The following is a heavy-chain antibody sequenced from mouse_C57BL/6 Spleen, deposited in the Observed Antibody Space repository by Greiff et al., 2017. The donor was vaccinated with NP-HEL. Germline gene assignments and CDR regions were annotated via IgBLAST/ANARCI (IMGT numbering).Heavy chain of an antibody. V-gene: IGHV10-1*01. J-gene: IGHJ2*01. Sequence: EVQRVESGGGLVQPKGSLKLSCAASGFSFNTYAMNWVRQAPGKGLEWVARIRSKSNNYATYYADSVKDRFTISRDVSESMLYLQMNNLKTEDIAMYYCVRIYYGSFDYWGQGTTLTVSS. CDR3: VRIYYGSFDY. D-gene: IGHD2-2*01. CDR2: IRSKSNNYAT. CDR1: GFSFNTYA.